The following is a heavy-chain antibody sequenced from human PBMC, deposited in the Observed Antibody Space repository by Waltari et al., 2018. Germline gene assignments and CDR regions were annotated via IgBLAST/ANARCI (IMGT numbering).Heavy chain of an antibody. Sequence: EVQQVESGGALVQPGGSLKPCSADHGLLLSDYDSHWVRQASGKGPEWVGRIRSRFKGDATAYGESVQGRFTISRDDSKNTVYLEMNSLKTDDTAVYYCIRPFEMGIDWGQGTLVTVSS. J-gene: IGHJ4*02. D-gene: IGHD7-27*01. CDR1: GLLLSDYD. CDR3: IRPFEMGID. CDR2: IRSRFKGDAT. V-gene: IGHV3-73*01.